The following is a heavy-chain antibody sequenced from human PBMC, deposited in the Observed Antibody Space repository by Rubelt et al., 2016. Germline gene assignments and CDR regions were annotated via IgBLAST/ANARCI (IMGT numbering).Heavy chain of an antibody. CDR3: AREGGYQSPFDY. Sequence: GKGLEWIGYIFYSGSTNYNPSLKSRVTISVDTSKNQFSLKLRSVTAAATAVYYCAREGGYQSPFDYLGQGALVTVSS. J-gene: IGHJ4*02. V-gene: IGHV4-59*01. CDR2: IFYSGST. D-gene: IGHD3-22*01.